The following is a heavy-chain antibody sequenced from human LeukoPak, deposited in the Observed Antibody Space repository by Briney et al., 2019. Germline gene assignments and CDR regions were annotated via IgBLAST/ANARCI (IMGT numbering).Heavy chain of an antibody. D-gene: IGHD3-22*01. Sequence: GGSLRLSCAASGFTFSGYAMSWVRQAPGKGLEWVSAISGSGGSTYYADSVKGRFTISRDNSKNTLYLQMNSLRAEDTAVYYCAKEGYDSSGYPYYFDYWGQGTLVTVSS. CDR2: ISGSGGST. CDR1: GFTFSGYA. V-gene: IGHV3-23*01. CDR3: AKEGYDSSGYPYYFDY. J-gene: IGHJ4*02.